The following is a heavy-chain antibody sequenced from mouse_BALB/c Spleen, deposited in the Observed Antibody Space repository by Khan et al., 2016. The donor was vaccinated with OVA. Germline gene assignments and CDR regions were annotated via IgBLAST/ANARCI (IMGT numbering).Heavy chain of an antibody. Sequence: VQLKESGPELVKPGASVKMSCKTSGYTFTNYLMHWVNQKPGQGLEWIGYINPYNDGTKYNENFRGKATLTSDKSSSTAYMELSSLTSEDSAVYYCARYASTPYYAMDYWGQGTSVTVSS. J-gene: IGHJ4*01. CDR2: INPYNDGT. CDR1: GYTFTNYL. CDR3: ARYASTPYYAMDY. D-gene: IGHD1-1*01. V-gene: IGHV1S136*01.